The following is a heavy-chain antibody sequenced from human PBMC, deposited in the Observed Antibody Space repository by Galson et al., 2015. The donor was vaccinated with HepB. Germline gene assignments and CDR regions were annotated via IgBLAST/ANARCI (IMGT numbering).Heavy chain of an antibody. J-gene: IGHJ4*02. Sequence: SLRLSCAASGFTVSSNYVSWVRQAPGKGLEWVSIIYSGTSTYYADSVRGRFTISRHNFKNTLYLQMNGLRAEDTAVYYCARGPRYYYDSSGPGYFDYWGQGTLVTVSS. CDR1: GFTVSSNY. CDR2: IYSGTST. D-gene: IGHD3-22*01. CDR3: ARGPRYYYDSSGPGYFDY. V-gene: IGHV3-53*04.